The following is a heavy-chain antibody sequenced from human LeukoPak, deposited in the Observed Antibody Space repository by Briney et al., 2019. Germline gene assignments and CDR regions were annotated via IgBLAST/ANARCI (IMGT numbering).Heavy chain of an antibody. CDR2: IYYSGST. CDR1: GGSISSGGYY. CDR3: ATKTTHDSSGAYFDY. D-gene: IGHD3-22*01. V-gene: IGHV4-31*03. J-gene: IGHJ4*02. Sequence: PSETLSLTCTVSGGSISSGGYYWNWIRQHPGKGLEWIGYIYYSGSTYYNPSLKSRVTISVDTSKNQFSLKLSSVTAADTAVYYCATKTTHDSSGAYFDYWGQGTLVTVSS.